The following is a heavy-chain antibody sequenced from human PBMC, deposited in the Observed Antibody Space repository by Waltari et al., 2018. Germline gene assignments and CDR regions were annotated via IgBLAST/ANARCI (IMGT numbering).Heavy chain of an antibody. V-gene: IGHV4-4*09. CDR1: GGSISSYY. J-gene: IGHJ4*02. CDR3: ARVSGSHGGFDY. D-gene: IGHD1-26*01. CDR2: IYTSGST. Sequence: QVQLQESGPGLVKPSETLSLTCTVSGGSISSYYWSWIRQPPGKGLEWIGYIYTSGSTNYNPSLKSRVTISVDTSKNQFSLKLSSVTVADTAVYYCARVSGSHGGFDYWGQGTLVTVSS.